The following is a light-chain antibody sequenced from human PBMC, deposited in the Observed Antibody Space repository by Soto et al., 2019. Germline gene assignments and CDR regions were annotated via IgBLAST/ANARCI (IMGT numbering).Light chain of an antibody. CDR3: QQWNSQWT. J-gene: IGKJ1*01. CDR1: QRISNW. V-gene: IGKV1-5*01. CDR2: DAS. Sequence: DIQMTQSPSTLSASVGDSVTITCRASQRISNWLAWYQQRPGKAPKLLIHDASILESGVPSRFSGSGSGAAFTLTISSLQPDDFATYYCQQWNSQWTFGRGTKVDIX.